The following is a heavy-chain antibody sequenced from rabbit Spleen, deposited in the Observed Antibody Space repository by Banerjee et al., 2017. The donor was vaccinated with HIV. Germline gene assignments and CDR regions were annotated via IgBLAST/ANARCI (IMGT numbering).Heavy chain of an antibody. CDR2: INMFTGKS. CDR3: ARDLGSVVGWNFKL. CDR1: GVSLNDKDV. V-gene: IGHV1S45*01. J-gene: IGHJ4*01. D-gene: IGHD1-1*01. Sequence: EQLEESGGGLVKPEGSLTLTCKASGVSLNDKDVMCWVRQAPGKGLEWIACINMFTGKSVYASWAKGRFIMSRPSSTTVTLQMTSLTAADTATHFCARDLGSVVGWNFKLWGQGTLVTVS.